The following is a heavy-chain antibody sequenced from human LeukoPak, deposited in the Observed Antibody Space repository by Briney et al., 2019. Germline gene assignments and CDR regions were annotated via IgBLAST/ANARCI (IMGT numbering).Heavy chain of an antibody. CDR2: IIPIFGTA. D-gene: IGHD6-6*01. V-gene: IGHV1-69*13. Sequence: GASVKVSCKASGGTFSSYAISWVRQAPGQGLEWMGGIIPIFGTANYAQKFQGRVTITADESTSTAYMELSSLRSEDTAVYYCARVDSSFYGWFDPWGQGTLVTVSS. CDR3: ARVDSSFYGWFDP. J-gene: IGHJ5*02. CDR1: GGTFSSYA.